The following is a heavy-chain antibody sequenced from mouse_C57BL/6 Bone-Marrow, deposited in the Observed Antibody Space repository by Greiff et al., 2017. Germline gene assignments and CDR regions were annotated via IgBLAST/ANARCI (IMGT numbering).Heavy chain of an antibody. Sequence: EVKLVESGGGLVQPGGSMKLSCAASGFTFSDAWMDWVRQSPEKGLEWVAEIRHKANNHATYYAESVKGRFTISRDDSKSSVYLQMNSLRAEDTGIYYCTRPHDDPDVWGTGTTVTVSS. CDR1: GFTFSDAW. D-gene: IGHD2-12*01. J-gene: IGHJ1*03. V-gene: IGHV6-6*01. CDR2: IRHKANNHAT. CDR3: TRPHDDPDV.